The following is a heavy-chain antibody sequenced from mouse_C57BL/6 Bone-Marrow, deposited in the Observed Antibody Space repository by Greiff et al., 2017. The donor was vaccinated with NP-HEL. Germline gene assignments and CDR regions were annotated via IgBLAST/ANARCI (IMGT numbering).Heavy chain of an antibody. CDR2: ISDGGSYT. CDR3: ARGGWDGGYFDV. J-gene: IGHJ1*03. D-gene: IGHD4-1*01. Sequence: EVQRVESGGGLVKPGGSLKLSCAASGFTFSSYAMSWVRQTPEKRLEWVATISDGGSYTYYPDNVKGRFTISRDNAKNNLYLQMSHLKSEDTAMYYCARGGWDGGYFDVWGTGTTVTVSS. V-gene: IGHV5-4*01. CDR1: GFTFSSYA.